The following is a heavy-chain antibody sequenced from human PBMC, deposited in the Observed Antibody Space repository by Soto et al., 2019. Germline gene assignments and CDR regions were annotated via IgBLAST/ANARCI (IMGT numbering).Heavy chain of an antibody. Sequence: PGGSLRLSCAASGFTFSNAWMSWVRQAPGKGLEWVGRIKSKTDGGTTDYAAPVKGRFTISRDDSKNTLYLQMNSLKTEDTAVYYCTTDPIAARNGIDYWGQGTLVTVSS. V-gene: IGHV3-15*01. CDR1: GFTFSNAW. CDR3: TTDPIAARNGIDY. D-gene: IGHD6-6*01. J-gene: IGHJ4*02. CDR2: IKSKTDGGTT.